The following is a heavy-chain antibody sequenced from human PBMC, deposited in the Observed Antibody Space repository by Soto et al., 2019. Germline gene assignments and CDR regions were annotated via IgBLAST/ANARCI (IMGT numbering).Heavy chain of an antibody. D-gene: IGHD3-22*01. CDR2: IWYDGSNK. V-gene: IGHV3-33*01. J-gene: IGHJ4*02. Sequence: QVQLVESGGGVVQPGRSLRLSCAASGFTFSSYGMHWVRQAPGKGLEWVAVIWYDGSNKYYADSVKGRFTISRDNSKNTLYLQMSSLRAEDTAVYYCARERYYDSSGYYDYWGQGTLVTVSS. CDR3: ARERYYDSSGYYDY. CDR1: GFTFSSYG.